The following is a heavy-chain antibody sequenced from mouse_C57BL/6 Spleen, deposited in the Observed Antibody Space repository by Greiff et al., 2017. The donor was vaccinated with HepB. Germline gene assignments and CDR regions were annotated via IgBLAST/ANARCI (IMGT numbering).Heavy chain of an antibody. CDR1: GFTFSSYA. CDR2: ISDGGSYT. CDR3: ARDTGSTMVTTYYFDY. D-gene: IGHD2-2*01. J-gene: IGHJ2*01. V-gene: IGHV5-4*01. Sequence: DVQLVESGGGLVKPGGSLKLSCAASGFTFSSYAMSWVRQTPEKRLEWVATISDGGSYTYYPDNVKGRFTISRDNAKNNLYLQMSHLKSEDTAMYYCARDTGSTMVTTYYFDYWGQGTTLTVSS.